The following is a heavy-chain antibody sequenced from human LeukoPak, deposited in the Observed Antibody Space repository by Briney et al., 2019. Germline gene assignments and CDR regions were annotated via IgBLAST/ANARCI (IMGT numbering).Heavy chain of an antibody. D-gene: IGHD1-14*01. CDR3: AREPYRRAPNYYYYGMDV. J-gene: IGHJ6*02. CDR1: GFTFSSYG. Sequence: PGRSLRLSCAASGFTFSSYGMHWGRQAPGKGLEWVAVIWYDGSNKYYADSVKGRFTISRDNSKNTLYLQMNSLRAEDTAVYYCAREPYRRAPNYYYYGMDVWGQGTTVTVSS. CDR2: IWYDGSNK. V-gene: IGHV3-33*01.